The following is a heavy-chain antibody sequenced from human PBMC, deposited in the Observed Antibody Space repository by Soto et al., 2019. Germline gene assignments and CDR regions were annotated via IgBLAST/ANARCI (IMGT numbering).Heavy chain of an antibody. J-gene: IGHJ4*02. CDR3: AATFSGSYFATTLDY. V-gene: IGHV1-18*01. CDR1: GYTFTSYG. D-gene: IGHD1-26*01. CDR2: ISAYNGNT. Sequence: GASVKVSCKASGYTFTSYGISWVRQAPGQGLEWMGWISAYNGNTNYAQKLQGRVTMTTDTSTSTAYMELRSLRSDDTAVYYCAATFSGSYFATTLDYWGQGTLVTVSS.